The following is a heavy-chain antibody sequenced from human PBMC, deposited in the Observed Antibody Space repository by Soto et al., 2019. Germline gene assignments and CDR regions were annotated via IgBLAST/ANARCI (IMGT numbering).Heavy chain of an antibody. D-gene: IGHD2-15*01. Sequence: GGSLRLPCAASGFTFSNYRMHWVPQAPGKGLVWVAPISSSGCSTNYADSVKGRFTISRDNSKNTLYLQMNSLRAEDTAVYYCAKDQEWWSYFDYWGQGTLVTVSS. CDR2: ISSSGCST. V-gene: IGHV3-23*01. CDR1: GFTFSNYR. J-gene: IGHJ4*02. CDR3: AKDQEWWSYFDY.